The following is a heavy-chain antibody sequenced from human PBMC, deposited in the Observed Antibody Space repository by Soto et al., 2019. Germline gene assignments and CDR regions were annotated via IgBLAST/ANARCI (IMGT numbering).Heavy chain of an antibody. D-gene: IGHD4-17*01. CDR3: ARSQTKVTSYDY. Sequence: QLQLQESGSGLVKPSQTLSLTCAVSGGSISSGGYSWSWIRPPPGKGLEWIGYIYHSGSTYYNPSLNSRVTISVDRSKNQFSLKLSSVTSSDTAVYYCARSQTKVTSYDYWGHGTLVTVSS. CDR2: IYHSGST. J-gene: IGHJ4*01. CDR1: GGSISSGGYS. V-gene: IGHV4-30-2*01.